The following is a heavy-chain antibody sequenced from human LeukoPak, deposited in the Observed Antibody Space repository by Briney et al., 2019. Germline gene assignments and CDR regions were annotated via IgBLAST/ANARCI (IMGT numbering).Heavy chain of an antibody. Sequence: GGSLRLSCAASGFTFGDYAMHWVRQTPGKGLEWVSGISWNGGTKGYADSVKGRFSISRDNSKKFLFLQMNSPRTEDTAFYFCAKATGDWYFDLWGRGTLVTVSS. CDR3: AKATGDWYFDL. CDR2: ISWNGGTK. CDR1: GFTFGDYA. V-gene: IGHV3-9*01. D-gene: IGHD7-27*01. J-gene: IGHJ2*01.